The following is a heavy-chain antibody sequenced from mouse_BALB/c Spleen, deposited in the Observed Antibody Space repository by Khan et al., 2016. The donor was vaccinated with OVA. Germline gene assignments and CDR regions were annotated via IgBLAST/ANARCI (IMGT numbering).Heavy chain of an antibody. V-gene: IGHV3-2*02. Sequence: EVQLQESGPGLVKPSQSLSLTCTVTGYSITSDYAWNWIRQFPGDRLEWMGYITSSGSTSYNPSLKSRTPITRDTSKNQFFLQLKSVTTEDTATYYCARTLYCSYGYALDYWGRGTSVTVSS. J-gene: IGHJ4*01. CDR3: ARTLYCSYGYALDY. CDR1: GYSITSDYA. D-gene: IGHD2-14*01. CDR2: ITSSGST.